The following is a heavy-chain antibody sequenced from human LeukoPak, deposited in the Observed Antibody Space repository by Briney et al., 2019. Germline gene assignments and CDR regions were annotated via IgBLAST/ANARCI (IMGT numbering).Heavy chain of an antibody. D-gene: IGHD1-26*01. J-gene: IGHJ4*02. CDR1: GFTFSRNS. CDR3: AKDLSPSGSYFTAFVY. Sequence: GGSLRLSCAASGFTFSRNSMTWVRQAPGKGLEWVSAISGSDGSTYYADSVKGRFTISRDNSKNTLYLQMNSLRAEDTAVYYCAKDLSPSGSYFTAFVYWGQGTLVTVSS. V-gene: IGHV3-23*01. CDR2: ISGSDGST.